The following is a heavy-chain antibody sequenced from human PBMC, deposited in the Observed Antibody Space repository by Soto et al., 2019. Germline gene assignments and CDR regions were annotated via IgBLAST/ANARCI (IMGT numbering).Heavy chain of an antibody. J-gene: IGHJ4*02. D-gene: IGHD2-2*01. CDR3: ARRSVGYCSSTSCYRKSSYFDY. Sequence: ASVKVSCKASGYTFTGYYMHWVRQAPGQGLEWMGWINPNSGGTNYAQKFQGRVTMTRDRSISTAYMELSRLRSDDTAVYYCARRSVGYCSSTSCYRKSSYFDYWGQGTLVTVSS. V-gene: IGHV1-2*02. CDR2: INPNSGGT. CDR1: GYTFTGYY.